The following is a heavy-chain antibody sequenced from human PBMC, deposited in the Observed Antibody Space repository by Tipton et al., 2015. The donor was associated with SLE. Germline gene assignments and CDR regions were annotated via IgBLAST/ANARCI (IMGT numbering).Heavy chain of an antibody. D-gene: IGHD6-19*01. CDR3: AREGYSSGWEGDFDN. V-gene: IGHV4-59*12. CDR2: IYYTGST. J-gene: IGHJ4*02. Sequence: TLSLTCTVSSGFISSYYWSWIRQPPGKGLEWIGYIYYTGSTNYNPSLKSRVTMSVDTSKNQFSLKLSSVTAADTAVYYCAREGYSSGWEGDFDNWGQGTLVTVSS. CDR1: SGFISSYY.